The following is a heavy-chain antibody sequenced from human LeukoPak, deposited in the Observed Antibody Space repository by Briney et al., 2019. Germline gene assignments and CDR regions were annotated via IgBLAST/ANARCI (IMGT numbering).Heavy chain of an antibody. J-gene: IGHJ3*02. V-gene: IGHV4-61*01. CDR2: IYYSGST. Sequence: PSETLSLTCTVSGGSISIGSYYWSWIRQPPGKGLEWIGHIYYSGSTHYNPSLKSRVTISLDTSKNQLSLKVTSVTAADTAVYYCARTCPSTYCDGDSPPRNAFDIWGQGTMVTVSS. D-gene: IGHD2-21*02. CDR1: GGSISIGSYY. CDR3: ARTCPSTYCDGDSPPRNAFDI.